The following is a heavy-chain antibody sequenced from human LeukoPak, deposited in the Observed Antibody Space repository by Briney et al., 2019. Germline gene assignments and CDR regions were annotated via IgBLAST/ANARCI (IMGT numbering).Heavy chain of an antibody. D-gene: IGHD2-2*01. V-gene: IGHV1-46*01. CDR1: GYTFTSYW. CDR3: ARVPAAYYGMDV. J-gene: IGHJ6*02. Sequence: ASVKVSCKASGYTFTSYWIQWVRQAPGQGLEWMGLINPDGGSTAYAHRFQGRVIMTRDTSTSTAYMDLSSPRSEDTAVYYCARVPAAYYGMDVWGQGTTVTVSS. CDR2: INPDGGST.